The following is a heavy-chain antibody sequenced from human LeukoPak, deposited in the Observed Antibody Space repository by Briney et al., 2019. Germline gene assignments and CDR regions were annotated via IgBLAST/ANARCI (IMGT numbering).Heavy chain of an antibody. V-gene: IGHV4-34*01. CDR2: INHSGST. CDR3: AGHLRWFDY. J-gene: IGHJ4*02. CDR1: GGSFSGYY. D-gene: IGHD4-23*01. Sequence: SETLSLTCAVYGGSFSGYYWSWIRQPPGKGLEWIGEINHSGSTNYNPSLKNRVTISVDTSKNQFSLKLSSVTAADTAVYYCAGHLRWFDYWGQGTLVTVSS.